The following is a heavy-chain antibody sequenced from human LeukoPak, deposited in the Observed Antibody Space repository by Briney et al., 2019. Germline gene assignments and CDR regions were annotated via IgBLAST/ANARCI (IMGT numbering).Heavy chain of an antibody. J-gene: IGHJ4*02. CDR1: GFTFSSNN. V-gene: IGHV3-21*01. D-gene: IGHD3-3*01. Sequence: GGSLRLSCAASGFTFSSNNMNWVRQGPGKGLEWVSSISSGSDYIYYADSVKGRFTISRDNAKSSLYLQMNSLRAEDTAVYYCARDHDFWSVTDYWGQGTLVTVSS. CDR2: ISSGSDYI. CDR3: ARDHDFWSVTDY.